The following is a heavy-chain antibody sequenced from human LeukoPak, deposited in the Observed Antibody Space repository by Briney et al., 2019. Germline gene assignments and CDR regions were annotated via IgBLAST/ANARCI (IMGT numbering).Heavy chain of an antibody. V-gene: IGHV4-34*01. CDR2: INHSGST. Sequence: PSETLSLTCAVYGGSFSGYYWSWIRQPPGKGLEWIGEINHSGSTNYNPSLKSRATISVDTSKNQFSLKLSSVTAADTAVYYCARGGSGYSSSWYGRYYFDYWGQGTLVTVSS. CDR1: GGSFSGYY. J-gene: IGHJ4*02. CDR3: ARGGSGYSSSWYGRYYFDY. D-gene: IGHD6-13*01.